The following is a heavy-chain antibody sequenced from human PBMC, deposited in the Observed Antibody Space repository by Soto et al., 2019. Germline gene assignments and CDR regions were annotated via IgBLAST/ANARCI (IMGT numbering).Heavy chain of an antibody. CDR2: ISYGGSNQ. V-gene: IGHV3-30*18. Sequence: GESLRLSCAASGFTFISYGMHSVRQAPGKGLEGVAGISYGGSNQYYAECARGRFTISRDNSKNTLYLKMTSLRAEDTAVYYCAKHGAGYYYASDWGHGTLVTVS. CDR1: GFTFISYG. CDR3: AKHGAGYYYASD. D-gene: IGHD3-22*01. J-gene: IGHJ4*01.